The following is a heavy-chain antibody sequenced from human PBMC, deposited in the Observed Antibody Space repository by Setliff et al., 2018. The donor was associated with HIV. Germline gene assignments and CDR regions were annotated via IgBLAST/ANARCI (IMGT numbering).Heavy chain of an antibody. D-gene: IGHD3-10*01. CDR1: GGSMNNYY. J-gene: IGHJ4*02. CDR3: ARAQMHRGVVAWSLYYFDY. V-gene: IGHV4-59*01. Sequence: LSLTCIVSGGSMNNYYWDWVRQTPGKGLEWIGYIYENDYTHYTVSLRSRVTISMDTSKNQFSLTLRSVTAADRAIYYCARAQMHRGVVAWSLYYFDYWGQGALVTVSS. CDR2: IYENDYT.